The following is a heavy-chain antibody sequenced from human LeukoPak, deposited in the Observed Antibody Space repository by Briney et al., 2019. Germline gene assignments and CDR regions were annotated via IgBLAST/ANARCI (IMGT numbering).Heavy chain of an antibody. Sequence: SETLSLTCTVSGVSISSYYWSWIRQPPGKGLEGIGYIYYSGSTNYNPSLKRRVTISVDTSKNQFSLKLSSVTAADTAVYYCARVHSSGWDRYYYYGMDVWGQGTTVTVSS. CDR3: ARVHSSGWDRYYYYGMDV. CDR2: IYYSGST. D-gene: IGHD6-19*01. J-gene: IGHJ6*02. V-gene: IGHV4-59*01. CDR1: GVSISSYY.